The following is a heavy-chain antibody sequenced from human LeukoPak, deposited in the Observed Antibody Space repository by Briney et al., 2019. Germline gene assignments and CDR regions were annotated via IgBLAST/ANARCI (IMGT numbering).Heavy chain of an antibody. D-gene: IGHD6-13*01. Sequence: NPSETLSLTCSVSGGSTSRYYWSWIRQPPGKSLEWIGYIYYSGSTTYNPSLKSRVTISIDTSNNRFSLNLTSVTAADTAVYYCARLPGIAAVWGQGTLAIVSS. CDR1: GGSTSRYY. CDR2: IYYSGST. J-gene: IGHJ1*01. V-gene: IGHV4-59*08. CDR3: ARLPGIAAV.